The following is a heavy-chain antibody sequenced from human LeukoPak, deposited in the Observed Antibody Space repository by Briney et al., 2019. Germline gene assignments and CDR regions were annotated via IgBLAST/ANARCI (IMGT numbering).Heavy chain of an antibody. J-gene: IGHJ4*02. V-gene: IGHV4-30-4*08. Sequence: SETLSLTCTVSGGSISSGDYYWSWIRQPPGKGLEWIGYIYYSGSTYYNPSLKSRVTISVDTSKNQFSLKLSSVTAADTAVYYCARPGITGTTSDYWGQGTLVTVSS. D-gene: IGHD1-7*01. CDR3: ARPGITGTTSDY. CDR2: IYYSGST. CDR1: GGSISSGDYY.